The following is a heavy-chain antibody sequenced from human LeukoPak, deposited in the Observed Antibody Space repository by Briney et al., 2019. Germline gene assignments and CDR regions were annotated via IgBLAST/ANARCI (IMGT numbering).Heavy chain of an antibody. J-gene: IGHJ4*02. V-gene: IGHV1-69*13. Sequence: VKLCCTASGGTFSSYAISWVRQPPGQGLEWMGGIIPIFGTANYPQKFQGRVTITADESTSTAYMELSSLRSEDTAVYYCARGIAGSLTFDYWGQGALGSASS. CDR1: GGTFSSYA. D-gene: IGHD6-13*01. CDR2: IIPIFGTA. CDR3: ARGIAGSLTFDY.